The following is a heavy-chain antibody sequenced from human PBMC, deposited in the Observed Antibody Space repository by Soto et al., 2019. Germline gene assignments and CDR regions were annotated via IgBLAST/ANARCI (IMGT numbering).Heavy chain of an antibody. D-gene: IGHD2-8*01. CDR1: GYSFTSYW. CDR2: IDPSDSYT. CDR3: ARIDGVSESNYYYYYGMDV. Sequence: GESLKISCKGSGYSFTSYWISWVRQMPGKGLEWMGRIDPSDSYTNYSPSFQGHVTISADKSISTAYLQWSSLKASDTAMYYCARIDGVSESNYYYYYGMDVWGQGTTVTVSS. V-gene: IGHV5-10-1*01. J-gene: IGHJ6*02.